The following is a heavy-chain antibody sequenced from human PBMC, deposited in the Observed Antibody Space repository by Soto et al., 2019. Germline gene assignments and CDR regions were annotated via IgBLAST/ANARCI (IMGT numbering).Heavy chain of an antibody. CDR3: ARVGRGFCSSTRCYTDDFDL. CDR2: ISPSNSTI. D-gene: IGHD2-2*01. CDR1: GFTFSLYP. J-gene: IGHJ3*01. V-gene: IGHV3-48*02. Sequence: QLVESGGGLVQPGGSLRLSCAASGFTFSLYPMNWVRQAPGKGLEWLSYISPSNSTIYYADSVKGRFTISRDNAKNSLDLQMNGLRDDDTAFYYCARVGRGFCSSTRCYTDDFDLWGRGTVVTVST.